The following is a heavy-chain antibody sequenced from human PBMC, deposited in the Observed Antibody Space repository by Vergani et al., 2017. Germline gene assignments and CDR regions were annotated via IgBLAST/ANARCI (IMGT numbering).Heavy chain of an antibody. CDR2: IIPIFGTA. CDR3: ARGAGYYDSSGYSNIQNWFDP. Sequence: QVQLVQSGAEVKKPGSSVKVSCKASGGTFSSYAISWVRQAPGQGLEWMGGIIPIFGTANYAQKFQGRVTITADKSTSPAYMELSSLRSDDTSVYYCARGAGYYDSSGYSNIQNWFDPWGQGTLVTVSS. CDR1: GGTFSSYA. D-gene: IGHD3-22*01. J-gene: IGHJ5*02. V-gene: IGHV1-69*06.